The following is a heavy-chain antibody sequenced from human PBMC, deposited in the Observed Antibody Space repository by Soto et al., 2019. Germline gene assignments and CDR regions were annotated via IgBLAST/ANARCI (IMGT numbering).Heavy chain of an antibody. Sequence: PGGSLRLSCAASGLTFSTYAMTWVRQAPGQGLEWVSAISGSGQSTFYADSVKGRFTISRDNPKNTLYLRMNRLRPEDTAVYYCALTFYRDSGLDHYHGMDVWGQGTTVTVSS. D-gene: IGHD4-17*01. CDR1: GLTFSTYA. V-gene: IGHV3-23*01. CDR3: ALTFYRDSGLDHYHGMDV. J-gene: IGHJ6*02. CDR2: ISGSGQST.